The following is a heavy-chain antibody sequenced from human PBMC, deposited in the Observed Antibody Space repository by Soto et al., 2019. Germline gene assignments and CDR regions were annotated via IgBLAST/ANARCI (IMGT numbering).Heavy chain of an antibody. Sequence: SETLSLTCAVSGVTISSYYWSWIRQPPGKGLEWIGYNYHSGTTNYNPSLKRRVTISVDTSNNQFSLRLTSVPAADTATEYCVRAAYIGDGHGIDHWGQGTLVTVSS. J-gene: IGHJ4*02. CDR1: GVTISSYY. V-gene: IGHV4-59*01. CDR3: VRAAYIGDGHGIDH. D-gene: IGHD2-21*01. CDR2: NYHSGTT.